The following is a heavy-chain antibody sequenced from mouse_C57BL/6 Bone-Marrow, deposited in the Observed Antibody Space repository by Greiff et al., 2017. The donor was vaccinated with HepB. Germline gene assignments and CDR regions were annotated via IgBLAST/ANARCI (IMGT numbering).Heavy chain of an antibody. Sequence: QVQLKQPGAELVKPGASVKMSCKASGYTFTSYWITWVKQRPGQGLEWIGDIYPGSGSTNYNEKFKSKATLTVDTSSSTAYMQLSSLTSEDSAVYYCARRLIYPYAMDYWGQGTSVTVSS. J-gene: IGHJ4*01. V-gene: IGHV1-55*01. D-gene: IGHD2-1*01. CDR2: IYPGSGST. CDR1: GYTFTSYW. CDR3: ARRLIYPYAMDY.